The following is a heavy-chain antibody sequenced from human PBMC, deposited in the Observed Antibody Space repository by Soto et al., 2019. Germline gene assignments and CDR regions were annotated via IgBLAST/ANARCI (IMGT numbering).Heavy chain of an antibody. Sequence: CFSKAPGKGLEWVAVISYDGSNKYYADSVKGRFTISRDNSKNTLYLQMNSLRAEDTAVYYCAKDGPHRDSSGWVVFDYRGQGTLVTVSS. V-gene: IGHV3-30*18. CDR3: AKDGPHRDSSGWVVFDY. D-gene: IGHD6-19*01. CDR2: ISYDGSNK. J-gene: IGHJ4*02.